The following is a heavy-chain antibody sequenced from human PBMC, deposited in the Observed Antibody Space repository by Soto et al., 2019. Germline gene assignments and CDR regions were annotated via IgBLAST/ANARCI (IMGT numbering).Heavy chain of an antibody. V-gene: IGHV3-23*01. Sequence: GGSLRLSCAASGFTFSSYAMSWVRQAPGKGLEWVSAISGSGGSTYYADSVKGPSTISSENSKNTLLLQMNVLRAEDTAVAYYAKHGHYIVATIVAPAGSRFRSAFDIWGQGTMVTVSS. CDR1: GFTFSSYA. CDR3: AKHGHYIVATIVAPAGSRFRSAFDI. J-gene: IGHJ3*02. CDR2: ISGSGGST. D-gene: IGHD5-12*01.